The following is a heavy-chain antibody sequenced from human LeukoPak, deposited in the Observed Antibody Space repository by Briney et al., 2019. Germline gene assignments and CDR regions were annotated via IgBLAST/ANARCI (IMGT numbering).Heavy chain of an antibody. CDR2: ISYDGSNK. J-gene: IGHJ4*02. V-gene: IGHV3-30*18. CDR3: AKYSGSYNCFDY. D-gene: IGHD1-26*01. Sequence: GRSLRLSCAASGFTFSSYGMHWVRQAPGKGLEWVAVISYDGSNKYYADSVKGRFTISRDNSKNTLYLLMNSLRAEDTAVYYCAKYSGSYNCFDYWGQGTLVTVSS. CDR1: GFTFSSYG.